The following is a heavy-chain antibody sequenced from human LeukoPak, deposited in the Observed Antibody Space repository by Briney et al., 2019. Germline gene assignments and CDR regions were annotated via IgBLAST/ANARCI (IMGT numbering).Heavy chain of an antibody. CDR2: IRSRAYGATT. J-gene: IGHJ5*02. CDR3: TRWVVVAATWFDP. CDR1: GFTFGDYA. D-gene: IGHD2-15*01. Sequence: GGSLRLSCTASGFTFGDYAMSWFRQAPGKGLEWVGFIRSRAYGATTEYAASVKGRFTISRDDSKSIAYLQMNSLKTEDTAVYYCTRWVVVAATWFDPWGQGTLVTVSS. V-gene: IGHV3-49*03.